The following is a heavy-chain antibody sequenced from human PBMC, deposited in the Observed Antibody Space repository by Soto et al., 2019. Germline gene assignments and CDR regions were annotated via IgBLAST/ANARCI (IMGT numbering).Heavy chain of an antibody. D-gene: IGHD1-1*01. J-gene: IGHJ6*02. V-gene: IGHV4-30-2*01. CDR1: GGSISTVGYS. Sequence: QVQLQESGSGLVKPSQPLSLTCTVSGGSISTVGYSWSWIRQPPGKVLEWIGYIYHSGNNFYNPSLQSLATISLDRYQTQFTLQPYYVTAADTAVYYCARGKLQCRYFGMDVWGLGTTVAVSS. CDR2: IYHSGNN. CDR3: ARGKLQCRYFGMDV.